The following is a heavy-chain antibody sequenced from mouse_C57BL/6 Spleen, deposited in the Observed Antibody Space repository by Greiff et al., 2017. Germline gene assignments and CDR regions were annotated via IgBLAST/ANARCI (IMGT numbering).Heavy chain of an antibody. CDR2: IYPGSGST. J-gene: IGHJ2*01. CDR3: ARVHYGYDYFDD. V-gene: IGHV1-55*01. D-gene: IGHD2-2*01. CDR1: GYTFTSYW. Sequence: QVQLQQPGAELVKPGASVKMSCKASGYTFTSYWITWVKQRPGQGLEWIGDIYPGSGSTNYNEKFKSKATLTVDTSSSTAYMQLSSLTSEDSAVYYCARVHYGYDYFDDWGQGTTLTVSS.